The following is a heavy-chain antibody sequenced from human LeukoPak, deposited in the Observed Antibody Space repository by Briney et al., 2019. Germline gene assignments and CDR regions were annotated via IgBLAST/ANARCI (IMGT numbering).Heavy chain of an antibody. Sequence: GGSLRLSCAASGLAFSSFGMHWVRQAPGKGLEWVAVIWYDGTNKYYADSVKGRFTISRDNSKNTLHLQMNSLRAEDTAVYYCARATVTRWFDPWGQGTLVTVSS. D-gene: IGHD4-17*01. CDR1: GLAFSSFG. CDR2: IWYDGTNK. CDR3: ARATVTRWFDP. J-gene: IGHJ5*02. V-gene: IGHV3-33*01.